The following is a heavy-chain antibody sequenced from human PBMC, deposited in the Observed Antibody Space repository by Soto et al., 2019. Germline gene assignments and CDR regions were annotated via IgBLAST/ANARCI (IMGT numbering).Heavy chain of an antibody. Sequence: QVQLVQSGAEVKKPGSSVKVSCKASGGTFSSYTISWVRQAPRQVLEWMGRIIPILGIANYAQKFQGRVTITADKSTSTAYMELSSLRSEDTAVYYCARDGPYGVRGAFDIWGQGTMVTVSS. J-gene: IGHJ3*02. CDR2: IIPILGIA. CDR3: ARDGPYGVRGAFDI. CDR1: GGTFSSYT. D-gene: IGHD4-17*01. V-gene: IGHV1-69*08.